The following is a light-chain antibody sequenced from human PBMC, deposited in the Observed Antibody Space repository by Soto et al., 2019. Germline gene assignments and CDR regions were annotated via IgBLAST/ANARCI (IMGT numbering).Light chain of an antibody. CDR1: QSVSSN. Sequence: EIVMTQSPATLSVSPGERATLSCRASQSVSSNLAWYQQKPGQPPRLLIYGASTRATGIPARFSGSGSGTESTLTISSLQSKDFAVYYCQQDNNWPPWTFGQGTKVESK. CDR3: QQDNNWPPWT. CDR2: GAS. V-gene: IGKV3-15*01. J-gene: IGKJ1*01.